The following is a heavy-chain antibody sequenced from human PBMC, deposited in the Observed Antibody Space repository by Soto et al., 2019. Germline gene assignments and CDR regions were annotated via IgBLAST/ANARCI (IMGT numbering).Heavy chain of an antibody. Sequence: EVQLVQSGAEVKKPGESLKISCKGSGYSFTSYWIGWVRQMPGKGLEWMGIIYPGDSDTRYSPSFQGQVTISADKSISTAYLQWSSLKASDTAMYYCASSASGYCSSTSCYSGRQYSEAGAFDIWGQGTMVTVSS. CDR3: ASSASGYCSSTSCYSGRQYSEAGAFDI. CDR1: GYSFTSYW. J-gene: IGHJ3*02. V-gene: IGHV5-51*01. CDR2: IYPGDSDT. D-gene: IGHD2-2*01.